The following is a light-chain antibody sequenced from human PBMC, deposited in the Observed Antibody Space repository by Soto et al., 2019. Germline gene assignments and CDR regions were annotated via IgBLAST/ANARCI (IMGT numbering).Light chain of an antibody. V-gene: IGKV1-6*01. CDR2: GAS. CDR3: LQDINYPWT. Sequence: AIQMTQSPSSLSASVGDRVTISCRASQGIGNALGWYQQKPGKAPKVLIYGASNLQSGVPPRFSGSGSGTDLTLAISSLQPEDSATYYCLQDINYPWTFGQGTKVEIK. CDR1: QGIGNA. J-gene: IGKJ1*01.